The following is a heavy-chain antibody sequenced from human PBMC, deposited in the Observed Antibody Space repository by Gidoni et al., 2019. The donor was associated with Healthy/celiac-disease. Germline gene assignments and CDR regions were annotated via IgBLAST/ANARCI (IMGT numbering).Heavy chain of an antibody. D-gene: IGHD6-13*01. CDR1: GFSFSSYA. J-gene: IGHJ6*03. Sequence: EVQVLASGGGLVQPGGSLRLSCSASGFSFSSYAMSWVRQAPGKGLEWVSAISGSGGSTYYADSVKGRFTISRDNSKNTVYMQMNSLRAEDTAVYYCAKDISSSWYGGYYYYDMDVWGKGTTVTVSS. V-gene: IGHV3-23*01. CDR2: ISGSGGST. CDR3: AKDISSSWYGGYYYYDMDV.